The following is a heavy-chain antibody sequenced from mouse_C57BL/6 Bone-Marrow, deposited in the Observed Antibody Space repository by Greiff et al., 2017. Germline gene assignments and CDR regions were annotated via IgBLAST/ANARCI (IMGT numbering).Heavy chain of an antibody. V-gene: IGHV1-81*01. CDR2: IYPRSGNT. CDR1: GYTFTSYG. D-gene: IGHD2-5*01. J-gene: IGHJ3*01. Sequence: QVQLKQSGAELARPGASVKLSCKASGYTFTSYGISWVKQRTGQGLEWIGEIYPRSGNTYYNEKFKGKATLTADKASSTVYLELRSLTSGGSAVYFCAREDSNFPRFAYWGQGTLVTVSA. CDR3: AREDSNFPRFAY.